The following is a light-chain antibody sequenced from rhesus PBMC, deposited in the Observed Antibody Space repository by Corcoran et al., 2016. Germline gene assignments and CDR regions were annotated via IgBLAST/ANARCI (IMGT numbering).Light chain of an antibody. Sequence: EIQMTQSPSSLSATVGDTGTITGQASQGISKTLAWYQQKPGKAPKLLIYAAPTLQSGVPSRFSGSGSGTAVTLPIGSLQPEDFANYYCQQHNSYPLTFGGGTKVEIK. CDR1: QGISKT. CDR3: QQHNSYPLT. CDR2: AAP. J-gene: IGKJ4*01. V-gene: IGKV1-33*02.